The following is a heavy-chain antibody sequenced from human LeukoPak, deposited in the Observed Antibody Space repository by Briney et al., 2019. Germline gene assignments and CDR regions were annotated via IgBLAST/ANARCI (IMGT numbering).Heavy chain of an antibody. CDR2: MSYDGRYR. D-gene: IGHD3-10*01. CDR3: ARSELYYGSESYYHLDY. V-gene: IGHV3-30*03. J-gene: IGHJ4*01. CDR1: GFTFDLYA. Sequence: GTSLRLSCTTSGFTFDLYAMHWVRQAPGKGLEWVAVMSYDGRYRYYADSAKGRFTISRDNSKRTLYLEMSSLRPEDTAIYYCARSELYYGSESYYHLDYWGHGTLVTVSS.